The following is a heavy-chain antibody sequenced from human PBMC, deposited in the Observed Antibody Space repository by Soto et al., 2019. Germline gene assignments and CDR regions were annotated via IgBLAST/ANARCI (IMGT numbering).Heavy chain of an antibody. V-gene: IGHV1-2*02. CDR1: GYTFTGYY. J-gene: IGHJ6*02. D-gene: IGHD6-6*01. CDR3: ARRSSSYYYYGMDA. CDR2: INPNSGGT. Sequence: ASVKVSCKASGYTFTGYYMHWVRQAPGQGLEWMGWINPNSGGTNYAQKFQGRVTMTRDTSISTAYMELSRLRSDDTAVYYCARRSSSYYYYGMDAWGQGTTVTVS.